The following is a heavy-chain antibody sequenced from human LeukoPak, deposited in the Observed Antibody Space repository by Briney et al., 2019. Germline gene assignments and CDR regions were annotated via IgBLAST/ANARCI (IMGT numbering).Heavy chain of an antibody. CDR3: ARDKIVGPTTLDF. Sequence: GGSLRLSCAASGFTFSDYWMSWVRQSPEKGLEWVANIKQDGYEKYHVDSVKGRFTISRDNAKNSLYLQMNSLRADDTAVYYCARDKIVGPTTLDFWGQGILVIVSS. V-gene: IGHV3-7*01. CDR2: IKQDGYEK. D-gene: IGHD1-26*01. J-gene: IGHJ4*02. CDR1: GFTFSDYW.